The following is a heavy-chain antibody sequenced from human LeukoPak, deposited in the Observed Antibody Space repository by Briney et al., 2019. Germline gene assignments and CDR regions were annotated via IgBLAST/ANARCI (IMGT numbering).Heavy chain of an antibody. Sequence: PSETLSLTCSVSGGSISSGDYYWSWLRQPPGTGLEWIGYIYYSGSTYYNPSLKSRVTISVDTSKNQFSLKLSSVTAADTAVYYCASHSPGYCTNGVCARYRWGQGTLVTVSS. CDR3: ASHSPGYCTNGVCARYR. J-gene: IGHJ4*02. D-gene: IGHD2-8*01. CDR2: IYYSGST. V-gene: IGHV4-30-4*01. CDR1: GGSISSGDYY.